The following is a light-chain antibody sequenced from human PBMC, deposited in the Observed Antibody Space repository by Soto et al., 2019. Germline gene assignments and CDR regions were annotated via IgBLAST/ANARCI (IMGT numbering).Light chain of an antibody. CDR2: DAS. CDR1: QRVSNNY. Sequence: EIVLTQSPATLSLSPGESATLSCGASQRVSNNYLAWYQQKPGLAPRLLIYDASSRATGIPDRFTGSGSGTDFTLTISRLEPEDFAVYYCQKYGTTPLSFGGGTKVEI. CDR3: QKYGTTPLS. J-gene: IGKJ4*01. V-gene: IGKV3D-20*01.